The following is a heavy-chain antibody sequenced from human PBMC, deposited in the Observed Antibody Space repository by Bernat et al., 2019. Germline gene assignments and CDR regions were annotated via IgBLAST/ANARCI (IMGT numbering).Heavy chain of an antibody. CDR3: AKDRHYYYYYYAMDV. CDR2: IRNDGSSK. CDR1: GFIFSGYG. V-gene: IGHV3-30*02. J-gene: IGHJ6*02. D-gene: IGHD3-3*02. Sequence: QVQVVQSGGGVVQPGRSLKLSCAVSGFIFSGYGMHWVRQAPGKGLEWVALIRNDGSSKYYADSVKGRFTISRDNSKNTLYLQMNSLRAEDTALYYCAKDRHYYYYYYAMDVWGQGTTVTVSS.